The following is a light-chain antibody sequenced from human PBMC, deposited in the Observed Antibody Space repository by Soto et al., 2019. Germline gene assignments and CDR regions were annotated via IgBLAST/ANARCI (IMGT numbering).Light chain of an antibody. CDR1: SSDVGGYNY. V-gene: IGLV2-14*01. J-gene: IGLJ1*01. CDR2: DVS. Sequence: QSVLTQPDSVSGSPGQSITISCTGTSSDVGGYNYVSWYQQHPGKAPKLMIYDVSSRPSGVSNRFSGSKSGNTASLTISGLQAEDEADYYCSSYTSSTTLYVFGTGTKLTVL. CDR3: SSYTSSTTLYV.